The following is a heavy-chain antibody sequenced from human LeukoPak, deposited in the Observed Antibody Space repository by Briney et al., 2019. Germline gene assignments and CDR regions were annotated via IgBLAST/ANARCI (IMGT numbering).Heavy chain of an antibody. J-gene: IGHJ4*02. V-gene: IGHV3-11*01. D-gene: IGHD1-26*01. CDR3: ARDSFFCGEGSYCYPT. Sequence: GGSLRLSCAASGFTFGDYYMSWIRQAPGKGLEWVSYISSSGSTIYYADSVKGRFTISRDNAKNSLYLQMNSLRAEDTAVYYCARDSFFCGEGSYCYPTWGQGTLVTVSS. CDR2: ISSSGSTI. CDR1: GFTFGDYY.